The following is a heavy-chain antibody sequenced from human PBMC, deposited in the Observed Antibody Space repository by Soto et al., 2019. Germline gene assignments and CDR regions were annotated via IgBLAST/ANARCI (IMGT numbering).Heavy chain of an antibody. CDR1: GYTFTGYY. J-gene: IGHJ1*01. CDR3: ARXXTHYYDSSGGTEYFQH. CDR2: INPNSGGT. D-gene: IGHD3-22*01. Sequence: ASVKVSCKASGYTFTGYYMHWVRQAPGQGLEWMGWINPNSGGTNYAQKFQGWVTMTRDTSXXXXXXXXXXXXSDDTXXXXXARXXTHYYDSSGGTEYFQHWGQGTLVTVSS. V-gene: IGHV1-2*04.